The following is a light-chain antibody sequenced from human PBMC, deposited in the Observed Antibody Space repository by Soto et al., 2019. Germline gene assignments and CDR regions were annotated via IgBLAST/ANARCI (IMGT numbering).Light chain of an antibody. J-gene: IGKJ1*01. CDR1: QDVRNY. CDR2: GAF. CDR3: LQDYSWPWT. Sequence: AIQMTQSPSSLSASVGDRLTITCRASQDVRNYVGWYQQKPGKAPKFLIYGAFSLETGIPSRFSGSGDGTEFTLTINSLLPEDFATYFCLQDYSWPWTFGQGTKVEV. V-gene: IGKV1-6*01.